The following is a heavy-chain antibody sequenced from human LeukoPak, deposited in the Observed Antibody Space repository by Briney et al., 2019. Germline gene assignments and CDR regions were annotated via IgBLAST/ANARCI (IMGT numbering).Heavy chain of an antibody. CDR1: GGSFSGYY. Sequence: SETLSLTCAVYGGSFSGYYWSWIRQPPGKGLEWIGEINHSGSTNYNPSLKSRVTISVDTSKNQFSLKLSSVTAADTAVYYCARDGELSTCFDPWGQGTLVTVSS. J-gene: IGHJ5*02. CDR2: INHSGST. V-gene: IGHV4-34*01. CDR3: ARDGELSTCFDP. D-gene: IGHD3-10*01.